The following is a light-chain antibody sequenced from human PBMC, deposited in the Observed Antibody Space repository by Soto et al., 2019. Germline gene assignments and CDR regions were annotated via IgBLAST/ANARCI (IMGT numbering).Light chain of an antibody. CDR1: SSNIGNNI. J-gene: IGLJ3*02. CDR2: NNN. Sequence: QSVLTQAPSASGTPGQRVTISCSGSSSNIGNNIVNWYQLLPGTAPKLLIYNNNQRPSGVPDRFSGSKSGTSASLAISGLQSEDETDYYWATWDDTLTAVVFGGGTKLTVL. CDR3: ATWDDTLTAVV. V-gene: IGLV1-44*01.